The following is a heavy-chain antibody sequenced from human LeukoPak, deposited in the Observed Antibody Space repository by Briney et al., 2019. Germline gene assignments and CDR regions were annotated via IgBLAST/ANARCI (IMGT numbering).Heavy chain of an antibody. CDR3: VKDAGGGTGLLDF. CDR2: ISWNSGSI. CDR1: GFTFDDYA. V-gene: IGHV3-9*03. D-gene: IGHD3-16*01. Sequence: GGSLRLSCAASGFTFDDYAMHWVRQAPRKGLEWVSGISWNSGSIGYADSVKGRFTITRDNAKNSVYLQMNSLRDEDMASYYCVKDAGGGTGLLDFWGQGALVTVSS. J-gene: IGHJ4*02.